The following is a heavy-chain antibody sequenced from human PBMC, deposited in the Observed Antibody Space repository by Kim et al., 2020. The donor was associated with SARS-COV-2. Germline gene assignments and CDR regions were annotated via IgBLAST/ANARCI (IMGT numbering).Heavy chain of an antibody. D-gene: IGHD2-21*01. V-gene: IGHV3-30*18. J-gene: IGHJ6*02. CDR2: ISYDGSNK. Sequence: GGSLRLSCAASGFTFSSYGMHWVRQAPGKGLEWVAVISYDGSNKYYADSVKGRFTISRDNSKNTLYLQMNSLRAEDTAVYYCAKDLRLWTLLRYYYYYYGMDVWGQGTTVTVSS. CDR3: AKDLRLWTLLRYYYYYYGMDV. CDR1: GFTFSSYG.